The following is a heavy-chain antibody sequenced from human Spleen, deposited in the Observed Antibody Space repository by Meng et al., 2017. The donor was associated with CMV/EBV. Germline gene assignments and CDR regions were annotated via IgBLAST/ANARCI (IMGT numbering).Heavy chain of an antibody. D-gene: IGHD6-13*01. CDR1: GGTFSTYA. J-gene: IGHJ4*02. CDR2: IIPGFGIA. Sequence: SVKVSCKASGGTFSTYAFTWIRQAPGQGLEWMGGIIPGFGIANYAQNFKGRVTITADESTSTAYMELSSLRSEDTAIYYCASDDTAAGAFVYWGQGTLVTVSS. CDR3: ASDDTAAGAFVY. V-gene: IGHV1-69*13.